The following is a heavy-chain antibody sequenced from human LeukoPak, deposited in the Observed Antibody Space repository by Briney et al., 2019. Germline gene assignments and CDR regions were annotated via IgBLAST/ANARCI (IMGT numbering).Heavy chain of an antibody. D-gene: IGHD3-16*02. CDR1: GFTFSDSA. CDR2: ISFSGANT. CDR3: VRDIELST. Sequence: GGSLRLSCAASGFTFSDSAMTWVRQTPGKGLDWVSLISFSGANTHYADSVKGRFAMSRDNSKDILYLQMNSLRVEDTAKYYCVRDIELSTWGPGTMVTVSS. J-gene: IGHJ3*01. V-gene: IGHV3-23*01.